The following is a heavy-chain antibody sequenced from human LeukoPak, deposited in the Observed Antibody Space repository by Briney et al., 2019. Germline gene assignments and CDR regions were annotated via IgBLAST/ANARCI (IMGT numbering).Heavy chain of an antibody. D-gene: IGHD3-10*01. CDR2: ISWDGGSI. J-gene: IGHJ4*02. CDR3: AYTAGSGSYDGDY. V-gene: IGHV3-43*01. CDR1: GFTFDDYT. Sequence: GGALRLSCAASGFTFDDYTMHWVRQAPGKGLEWVSLISWDGGSIYYADSVMGRFTISRDNSKNSLYLQMNSLRIEDTALYYCAYTAGSGSYDGDYWGQGTLVTVFS.